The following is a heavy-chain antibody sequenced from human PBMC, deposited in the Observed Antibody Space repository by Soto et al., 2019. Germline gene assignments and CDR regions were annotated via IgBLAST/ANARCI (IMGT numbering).Heavy chain of an antibody. CDR3: ARERTGDPTFFDY. J-gene: IGHJ4*02. Sequence: ASVKVSCKASGYTFTSYAMHWVRQAPGQRLEWMGWINAGNGNTKYSQKFQGRVTITRDTSASTAYMELSSLRSEDTAVYYCARERTGDPTFFDYWGQGTLVTVSS. V-gene: IGHV1-3*01. CDR1: GYTFTSYA. CDR2: INAGNGNT. D-gene: IGHD1-1*01.